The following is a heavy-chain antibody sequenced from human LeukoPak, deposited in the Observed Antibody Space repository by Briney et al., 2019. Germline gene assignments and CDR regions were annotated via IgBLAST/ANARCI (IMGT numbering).Heavy chain of an antibody. CDR2: ISSSGDST. Sequence: GGSLRLSCAASGFTFSSYVMSWVRQAPGKGLEWDSDISSSGDSTHYADSVKGRFTISRDNSKNTLFLQMNSLRAEDTAVYYCAKRAVGAAYYFDYWGQGTLVTVSS. V-gene: IGHV3-23*01. CDR3: AKRAVGAAYYFDY. J-gene: IGHJ4*02. D-gene: IGHD2-15*01. CDR1: GFTFSSYV.